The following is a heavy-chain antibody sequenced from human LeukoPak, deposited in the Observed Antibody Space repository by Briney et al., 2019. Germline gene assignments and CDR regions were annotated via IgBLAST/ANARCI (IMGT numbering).Heavy chain of an antibody. Sequence: GGSLRLSCTASGFTFGDYAMGWVRQAPGKGLEWVAVISYDGSNKYYADSVKGRFTISRDNSKNTLYLQMNSLRAEDTAVYYCARDYYDSSGTDAFDIWGQGTMVTVSS. J-gene: IGHJ3*02. D-gene: IGHD3-22*01. CDR2: ISYDGSNK. CDR1: GFTFGDYA. CDR3: ARDYYDSSGTDAFDI. V-gene: IGHV3-30*04.